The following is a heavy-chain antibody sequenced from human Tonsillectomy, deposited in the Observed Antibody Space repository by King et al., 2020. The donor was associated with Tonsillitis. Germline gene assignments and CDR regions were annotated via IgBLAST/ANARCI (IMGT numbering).Heavy chain of an antibody. CDR3: ARYVSGSFDY. D-gene: IGHD1-26*01. V-gene: IGHV4-39*01. Sequence: QLQESGPGVVKPSETLSLTCTVSCGSISSSDHYWAWLRQPPGKGLEWIGYMYYSGPIFYNPSLKSRISISGGTSQNRFSLKLNSVTAADTAVYFCARYVSGSFDYWDQGALVTVSS. CDR2: MYYSGPI. CDR1: CGSISSSDHY. J-gene: IGHJ4*02.